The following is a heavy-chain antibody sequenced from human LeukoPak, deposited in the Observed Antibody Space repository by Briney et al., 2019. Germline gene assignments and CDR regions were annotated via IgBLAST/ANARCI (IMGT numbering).Heavy chain of an antibody. CDR3: ARKYYNGSGSMDV. CDR1: GDSITRASHY. CDR2: LSPSGGT. D-gene: IGHD3-10*01. Sequence: SETLSLTCLVLGDSITRASHYWGWIRQPPGKGLEWLGSLSPSGGTYHNPSLKSRVSTSLDTSKNQFSLKLTSVTAADTAVYYCARKYYNGSGSMDVWGQGTTVTVSS. J-gene: IGHJ6*02. V-gene: IGHV4-39*07.